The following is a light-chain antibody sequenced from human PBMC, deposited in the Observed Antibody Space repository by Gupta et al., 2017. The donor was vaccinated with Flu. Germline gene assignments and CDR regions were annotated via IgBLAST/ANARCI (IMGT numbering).Light chain of an antibody. J-gene: IGKJ2*03. CDR1: QSLLYRSDNKNY. CDR2: WAS. CDR3: QQYYRSLLYS. V-gene: IGKV4-1*01. Sequence: DIEMTQSLDSLAVSLGERATINCKSSQSLLYRSDNKNYLAWYQQKPGQPPKLLIYWASSRQYGVPDRFSGSGSGTDFSLTISSLQAEDVAVYFCQQYYRSLLYSFGQGTKLEI.